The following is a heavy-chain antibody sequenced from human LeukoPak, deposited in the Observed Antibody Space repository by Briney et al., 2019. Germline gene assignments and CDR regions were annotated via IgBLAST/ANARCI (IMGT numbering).Heavy chain of an antibody. V-gene: IGHV4-30-2*01. CDR2: IYHSGST. Sequence: SQTLSLTCTVSGGSISSGGYYWSWIRQPPGKGLEWIGYIYHSGSTYYNPSLKSRVTISVDRSKNQFSLKLSSVTAADTAVYYCATSYSSSSGGFDPWGQGTLVTVSS. D-gene: IGHD6-6*01. J-gene: IGHJ5*02. CDR1: GGSISSGGYY. CDR3: ATSYSSSSGGFDP.